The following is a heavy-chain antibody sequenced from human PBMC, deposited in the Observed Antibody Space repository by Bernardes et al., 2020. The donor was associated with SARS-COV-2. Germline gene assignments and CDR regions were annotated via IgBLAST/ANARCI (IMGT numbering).Heavy chain of an antibody. CDR3: VKNPRTGEVIY. CDR1: GFSFSNNV. CDR2: FSGSGGST. J-gene: IGHJ4*02. V-gene: IGHV3-23*01. D-gene: IGHD7-27*01. Sequence: GGSLRLSCAASGFSFSNNVMSWVRQAPGKGLEWVSSFSGSGGSTYYADSVKGRFTISGDNAKNTLYLQMNAVGAEDTAIYYCVKNPRTGEVIYWGQGTLVTVSS.